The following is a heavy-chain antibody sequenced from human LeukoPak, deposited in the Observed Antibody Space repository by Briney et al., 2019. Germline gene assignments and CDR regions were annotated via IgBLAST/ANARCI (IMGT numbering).Heavy chain of an antibody. Sequence: PSETLSLTCSVSGGSITSYYWSWIRQPPGKKLEWIGHIYYSGSTNYNPSLKSRVTISVDTSKNQFSLQVSSATAADTAVYYCARGSGRYYYYGIDVWGQGTTVTVSS. J-gene: IGHJ6*02. CDR3: ARGSGRYYYYGIDV. CDR1: GGSITSYY. CDR2: IYYSGST. D-gene: IGHD7-27*01. V-gene: IGHV4-59*01.